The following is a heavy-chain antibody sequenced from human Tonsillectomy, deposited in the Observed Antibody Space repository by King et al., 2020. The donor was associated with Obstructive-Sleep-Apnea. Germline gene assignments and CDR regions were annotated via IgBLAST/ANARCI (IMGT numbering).Heavy chain of an antibody. CDR2: IYYSGST. V-gene: IGHV4-39*07. J-gene: IGHJ4*02. D-gene: IGHD4-17*01. Sequence: QLQESGPGLVKPSETLSLTCTVSGGSISSSSYYWGWIRQPPGKGLEWIGRIYYSGSTYYNPSLKSRVTITVDSSKNQVSLKLISVTAADTAVYYCAGAGRTVTTSSFDYWGQGTLVTVSS. CDR1: GGSISSSSYY. CDR3: AGAGRTVTTSSFDY.